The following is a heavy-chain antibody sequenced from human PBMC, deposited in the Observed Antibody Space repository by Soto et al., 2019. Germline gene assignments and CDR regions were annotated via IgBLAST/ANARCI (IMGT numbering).Heavy chain of an antibody. V-gene: IGHV4-30-2*01. CDR3: ARVVSYYDSSGYYYHYFDY. Sequence: QLQLQESGSGLVKPSQTLSLTCAVSGGSISSGGYSWSWIRQPPGKGLEWIGYIYHSGSTYYNPSLKRRVTISVDRSKNQFSLKLSSVTAADTAVYYCARVVSYYDSSGYYYHYFDYWGQGTLVTVSS. J-gene: IGHJ4*02. CDR1: GGSISSGGYS. D-gene: IGHD3-22*01. CDR2: IYHSGST.